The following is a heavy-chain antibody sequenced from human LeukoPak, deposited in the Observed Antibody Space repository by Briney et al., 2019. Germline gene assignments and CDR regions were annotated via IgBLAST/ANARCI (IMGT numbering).Heavy chain of an antibody. J-gene: IGHJ4*02. CDR3: AKSRDIVVVTAGFDY. D-gene: IGHD2-21*02. Sequence: GASVKVSCKASGGTFSSYAISWVRQAPGQGLEWMGGIIPIFGTANYAQKFQGRVTITADKSTSTAYMELSSLRSEDTAVYYCAKSRDIVVVTAGFDYWGQGTLVTVSS. CDR1: GGTFSSYA. V-gene: IGHV1-69*06. CDR2: IIPIFGTA.